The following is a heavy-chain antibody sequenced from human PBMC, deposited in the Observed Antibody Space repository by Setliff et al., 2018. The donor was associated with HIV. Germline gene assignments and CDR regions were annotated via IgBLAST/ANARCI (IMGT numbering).Heavy chain of an antibody. D-gene: IGHD4-17*01. CDR2: IYHAGNT. CDR1: GYSISSGYY. J-gene: IGHJ3*02. V-gene: IGHV4-38-2*02. CDR3: ARGTTLNVVPDAFDI. Sequence: SETLSLTCTVSGYSISSGYYWAWIRQPPGRGLEWIGYIYHAGNTYYNPSLKSRVTISVDTSKNQISLRLNSLTAADTAVYYCARGTTLNVVPDAFDIWGQGTMVTVSS.